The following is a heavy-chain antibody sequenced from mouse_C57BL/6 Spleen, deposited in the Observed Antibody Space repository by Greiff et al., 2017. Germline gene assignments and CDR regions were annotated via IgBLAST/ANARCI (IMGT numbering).Heavy chain of an antibody. CDR2: INPNNGGT. J-gene: IGHJ4*01. CDR1: GYTFTDYY. CDR3: ARDAGAMDY. V-gene: IGHV1-26*01. Sequence: EVQLQQSGPELVKPGASVKISCKASGYTFTDYYMNWVKQSHGKSLEWIGDINPNNGGTSYNQKFKGKATLTVDNSSSTAYVELRSLTSEDSAVYYCARDAGAMDYWGQGTSVTVSS.